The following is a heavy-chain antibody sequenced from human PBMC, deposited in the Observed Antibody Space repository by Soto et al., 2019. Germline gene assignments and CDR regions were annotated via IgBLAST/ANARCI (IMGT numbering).Heavy chain of an antibody. V-gene: IGHV4-30-2*01. CDR2: IYHSGST. Sequence: SATLSLTCAVSGGSISSGGYSWSWIRQPPGKGLEWIGYIYHSGSTYYNRSLKSRVTISVDRSKNQFSLKLSSVTAADTAVYYCARVRGSADYGMDVWGQGTTVTSP. J-gene: IGHJ6*02. CDR3: ARVRGSADYGMDV. CDR1: GGSISSGGYS.